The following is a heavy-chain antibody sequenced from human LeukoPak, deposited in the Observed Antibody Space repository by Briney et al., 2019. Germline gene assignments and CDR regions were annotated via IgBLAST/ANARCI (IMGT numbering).Heavy chain of an antibody. D-gene: IGHD3-22*01. Sequence: ASVKVSCKASGYTFTSYGISWVRQAPGQGLEWMGWISAYNGNTNYAQKLQGRVTMTTDTSTSTAYMELRSLRSDDTAVYYCARTSGSRDYYDSSGYYIAYWGQGTLVTVSS. CDR1: GYTFTSYG. V-gene: IGHV1-18*01. J-gene: IGHJ4*02. CDR2: ISAYNGNT. CDR3: ARTSGSRDYYDSSGYYIAY.